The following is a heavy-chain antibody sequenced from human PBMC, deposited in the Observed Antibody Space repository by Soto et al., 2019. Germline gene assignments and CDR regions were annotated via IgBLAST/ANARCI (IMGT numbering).Heavy chain of an antibody. CDR3: ARVPARYDFWSGTPSYGMDV. J-gene: IGHJ6*02. V-gene: IGHV4-34*01. CDR1: GGSLSGYY. D-gene: IGHD3-3*01. CDR2: INHSGST. Sequence: KPSETLSLTCAVYGGSLSGYYWSWIRQPPGKGLEWIGEINHSGSTNYNPSLKSRVTISVDTSKNQFSLKLSSVTAADTAVYYCARVPARYDFWSGTPSYGMDVWGQGTTVTVSS.